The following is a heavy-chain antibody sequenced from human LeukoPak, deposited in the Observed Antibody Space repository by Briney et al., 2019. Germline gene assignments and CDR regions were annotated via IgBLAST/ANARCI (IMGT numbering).Heavy chain of an antibody. CDR3: ASGRYCSSLDCYSPLDY. J-gene: IGHJ4*02. V-gene: IGHV1-2*02. Sequence: GASVKVSCKASGYTFTAYYIHWLRQAPGQGLEWMGWINPNSGATNYAQKFQGRVTMTRDTSISTAYMELSRLRFDDTAMYYCASGRYCSSLDCYSPLDYWGQGTLVTVSS. D-gene: IGHD2-2*01. CDR2: INPNSGAT. CDR1: GYTFTAYY.